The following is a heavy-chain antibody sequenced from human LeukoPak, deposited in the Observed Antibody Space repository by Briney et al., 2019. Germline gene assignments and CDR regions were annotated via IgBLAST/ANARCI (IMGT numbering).Heavy chain of an antibody. CDR1: GSGMPFSSYG. D-gene: IGHD6-6*01. J-gene: IGHJ4*02. CDR3: ARGHSSSSPNYFDY. Sequence: GGSLRLSCEASGSGMPFSSYGLHWVRQAPGKGLEWVANIKQDGSEKYYVDSVKGRFTISRDNAKNSLYLQMNSLRAEDTAVYYCARGHSSSSPNYFDYWGQGTLVTVSS. CDR2: IKQDGSEK. V-gene: IGHV3-7*01.